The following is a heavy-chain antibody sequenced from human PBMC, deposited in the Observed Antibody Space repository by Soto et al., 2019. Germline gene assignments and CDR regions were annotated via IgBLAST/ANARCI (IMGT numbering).Heavy chain of an antibody. CDR2: IYYSGST. V-gene: IGHV4-59*01. CDR1: GGSISSYY. D-gene: IGHD6-13*01. J-gene: IGHJ5*02. Sequence: SETLSLTCTVSGGSISSYYWSWIRQPPGKGLEWIGYIYYSGSTNYNPSLKSRVTISVDTSKNQFSLKLSSVTAADTAVYYCARVGSSSWYNWFDPRGQGTLVTVSS. CDR3: ARVGSSSWYNWFDP.